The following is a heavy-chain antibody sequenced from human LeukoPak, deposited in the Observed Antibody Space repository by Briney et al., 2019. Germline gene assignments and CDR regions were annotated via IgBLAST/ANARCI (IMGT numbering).Heavy chain of an antibody. CDR1: GGSFSGYY. J-gene: IGHJ5*02. V-gene: IGHV4-34*01. CDR2: INHSGST. D-gene: IGHD3-16*02. Sequence: SETLSLTCAVYGGSFSGYYWSWIRQPPGKGLEWIGEINHSGSTDYNPSLKSRVTISVDTSKNQFSLKLSSVTAADTAVYYCARGRGVWGSYRPNWFDPWGQGTLVTVSS. CDR3: ARGRGVWGSYRPNWFDP.